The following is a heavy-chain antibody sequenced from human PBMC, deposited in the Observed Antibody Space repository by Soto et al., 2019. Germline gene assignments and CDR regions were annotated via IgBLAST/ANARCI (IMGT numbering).Heavy chain of an antibody. Sequence: ASVKVSCKASGYTFTGYYMHWVRQAPGQGLEWMGWINPNSGGTNYAQKFQGWVTMTRDTSISTAYMELSRLRSDDTAVYYCAKVNSSGWYGLDYWRQGTLVTVSS. J-gene: IGHJ4*02. CDR1: GYTFTGYY. CDR3: AKVNSSGWYGLDY. CDR2: INPNSGGT. D-gene: IGHD6-19*01. V-gene: IGHV1-2*04.